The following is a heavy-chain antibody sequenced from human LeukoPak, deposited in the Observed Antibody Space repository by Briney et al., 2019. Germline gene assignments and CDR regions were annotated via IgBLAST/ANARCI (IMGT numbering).Heavy chain of an antibody. D-gene: IGHD5-12*01. CDR3: VKGRGYRGHVASLLES. Sequence: GGSLRLSCSVSGFSFSDSAMHWVRQAPGKGLEYISAISNKGDSTYNVDSVKGRFTISRDNSKNTLYIEMRGLRAENTPVYYCVKGRGYRGHVASLLESWGQGTLVTVSS. CDR1: GFSFSDSA. J-gene: IGHJ5*02. V-gene: IGHV3-64*05. CDR2: ISNKGDST.